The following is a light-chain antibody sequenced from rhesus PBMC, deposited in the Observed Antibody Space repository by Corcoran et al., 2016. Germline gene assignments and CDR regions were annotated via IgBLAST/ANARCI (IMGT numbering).Light chain of an antibody. CDR3: RLYNSAPWT. V-gene: IGKV1-21*01. J-gene: IGKJ1*01. CDR1: QGISSW. CDR2: KAS. Sequence: DIQMTQSPSSLSASVGDRVTIPCRASQGISSWLAWYQQKPGKAPKLLIHKASSLQTGVPSRFRGRGSGTYFTLTISSLQPECFATYYCRLYNSAPWTFGQGAKVEVK.